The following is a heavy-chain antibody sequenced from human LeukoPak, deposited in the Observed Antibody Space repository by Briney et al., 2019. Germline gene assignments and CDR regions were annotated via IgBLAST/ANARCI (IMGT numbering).Heavy chain of an antibody. CDR1: GGTFSSYA. D-gene: IGHD2-2*01. CDR2: IIPILGIA. V-gene: IGHV1-69*04. Sequence: ASVKVSCKASGGTFSSYAISWVRQAPGQGLKWMGRIIPILGIANYAQKFQGRVTITADKSTSTAYMELSSLRSEDTAVYYCARSPFGCSSTSCSPSGYSYGYGFDYWGQGTLVTVSS. J-gene: IGHJ4*02. CDR3: ARSPFGCSSTSCSPSGYSYGYGFDY.